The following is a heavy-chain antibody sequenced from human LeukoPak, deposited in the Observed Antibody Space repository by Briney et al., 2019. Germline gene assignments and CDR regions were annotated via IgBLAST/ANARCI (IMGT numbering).Heavy chain of an antibody. Sequence: GGSLRLSCAASGFTFSSYSMNWVRQAPGKGLEWVSSISSSSSYIYYADSVKGRFTISRDNSKNTLYLQMNSLRAEDTAVYYCAREANYLGARIAAEFDYWGQGTLVTVSS. CDR2: ISSSSSYI. D-gene: IGHD6-13*01. V-gene: IGHV3-21*04. CDR3: AREANYLGARIAAEFDY. J-gene: IGHJ4*02. CDR1: GFTFSSYS.